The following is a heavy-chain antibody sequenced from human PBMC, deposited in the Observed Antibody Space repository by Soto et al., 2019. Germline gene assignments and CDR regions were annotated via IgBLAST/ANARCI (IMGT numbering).Heavy chain of an antibody. V-gene: IGHV1-18*04. CDR3: ARINPYYDTSGRMDV. D-gene: IGHD3-22*01. CDR2: ISPYNGNT. J-gene: IGHJ6*02. CDR1: GYNFSTYG. Sequence: GASVKVSCKASGYNFSTYGIFWVRQAPGQGLEWMGWISPYNGNTQSEHKFQGRLTLTTDTSTSTVYMELRSLRSDDTAVYYCARINPYYDTSGRMDVWGQGTPVTVSS.